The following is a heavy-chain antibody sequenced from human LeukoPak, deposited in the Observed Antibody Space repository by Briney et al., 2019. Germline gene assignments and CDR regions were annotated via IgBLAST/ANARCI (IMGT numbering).Heavy chain of an antibody. D-gene: IGHD1-26*01. CDR1: GGSISSSSYY. CDR2: IYYSGST. V-gene: IGHV4-39*07. Sequence: SETLSLTCTVSGGSISSSSYYWGWIRQPPGKGLEWIGSIYYSGSTYYNPSLKSRVTISVDTSKNQFSLKLSSVTAADTAMYYCARYTGTRGFYFDFWGQGTLVTVSS. CDR3: ARYTGTRGFYFDF. J-gene: IGHJ4*02.